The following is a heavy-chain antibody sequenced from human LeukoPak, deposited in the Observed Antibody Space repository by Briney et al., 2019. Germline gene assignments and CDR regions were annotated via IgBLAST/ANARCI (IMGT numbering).Heavy chain of an antibody. J-gene: IGHJ4*02. V-gene: IGHV5-10-1*01. CDR3: ARRVGSSDYVDY. CDR2: IDPSDSNP. CDR1: DYSFAIYW. Sequence: GESLKISWECSDYSFAIYWISWVRQMPGKGLEWMGMIDPSDSNPNYSPSFQGHVTISVDKSLSTAYLQWSSLKASDAAVYYCARRVGSSDYVDYWGQGTLLSVSS. D-gene: IGHD1-26*01.